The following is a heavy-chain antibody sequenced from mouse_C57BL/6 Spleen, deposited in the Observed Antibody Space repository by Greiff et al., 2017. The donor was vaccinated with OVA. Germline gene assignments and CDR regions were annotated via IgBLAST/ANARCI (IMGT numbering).Heavy chain of an antibody. CDR2: ISDGGSYT. Sequence: EVKLQESGGGLVKPGGSLKLSCAASGFTFSSYAMSWVRQTPEKRLEWVATISDGGSYTYYPDNVKGRFTISRDNAKNNLYLQMSHLKSEDTAMDYCARDGKDYDVYFDYWGQGTTLTVSS. CDR3: ARDGKDYDVYFDY. J-gene: IGHJ2*01. V-gene: IGHV5-4*01. D-gene: IGHD2-4*01. CDR1: GFTFSSYA.